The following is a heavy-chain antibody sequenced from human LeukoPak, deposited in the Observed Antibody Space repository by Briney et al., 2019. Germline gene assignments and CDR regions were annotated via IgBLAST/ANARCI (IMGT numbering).Heavy chain of an antibody. CDR1: GFAFSDSW. CDR3: ARDRGWIQHDI. Sequence: GGSLRLSCAASGFAFSDSWMTWIRQAPGKGLEWVAFIKGDGSAKKYVDSVKGRFTISRDNAKNSLFLQMNSLRAEDTAVYYCARDRGWIQHDIWGQGTMVTVSS. J-gene: IGHJ3*02. D-gene: IGHD5-18*01. V-gene: IGHV3-7*01. CDR2: IKGDGSAK.